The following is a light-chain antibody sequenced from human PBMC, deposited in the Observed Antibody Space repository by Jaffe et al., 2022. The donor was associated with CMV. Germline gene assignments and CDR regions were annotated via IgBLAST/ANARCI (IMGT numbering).Light chain of an antibody. CDR1: SSDVGSYNL. V-gene: IGLV2-23*02. CDR2: EVS. J-gene: IGLJ2*01. Sequence: QSALTQPASVSGSPGQSITISCTGTSSDVGSYNLVSWYQQHPGKAPKLMIYEVSKRPSGVSNRFSGSKSGNTASLTISGLQAEDEADYYCCSYAGSSTRGYVVFGGGTKLTVL. CDR3: CSYAGSSTRGYVV.